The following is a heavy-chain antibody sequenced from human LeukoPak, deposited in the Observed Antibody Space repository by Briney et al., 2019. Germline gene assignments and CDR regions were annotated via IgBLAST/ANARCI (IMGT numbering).Heavy chain of an antibody. Sequence: QSGGSLRLSCAASGVIFSNSWVHWIRQAPGRGLVWVSRMNSDESTINYGDSVKGRFTTSRDNGKSTLYLQMNSLRAEDTAVYYCARGGNYYLDYWGQGTLVTVSS. V-gene: IGHV3-74*01. CDR1: GVIFSNSW. CDR3: ARGGNYYLDY. J-gene: IGHJ4*02. D-gene: IGHD1-1*01. CDR2: MNSDESTI.